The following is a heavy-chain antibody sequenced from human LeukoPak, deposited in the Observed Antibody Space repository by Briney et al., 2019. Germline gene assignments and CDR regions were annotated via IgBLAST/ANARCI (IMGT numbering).Heavy chain of an antibody. Sequence: ASVKVSCKASGGTFSSYAISWVRQAPGQGLEWRGRIIPIFGTANYAQKFQGRVTITTDESTSTAYMELSSLRSEDTAVYYCAREEVITMVRNWFDPWGQGTLVTVSS. CDR2: IIPIFGTA. CDR1: GGTFSSYA. V-gene: IGHV1-69*05. D-gene: IGHD3-10*01. J-gene: IGHJ5*02. CDR3: AREEVITMVRNWFDP.